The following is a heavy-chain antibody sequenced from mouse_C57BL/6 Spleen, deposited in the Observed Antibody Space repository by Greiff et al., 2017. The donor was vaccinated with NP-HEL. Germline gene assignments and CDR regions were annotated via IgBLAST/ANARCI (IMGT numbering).Heavy chain of an antibody. V-gene: IGHV1-63*01. CDR1: GYTFTNYW. J-gene: IGHJ2*01. Sequence: QVQLKESGAELVRPGTSVKMSCKASGYTFTNYWIGWAKQRPGHGLEWIGDIYPGGGYTNYNEKFKGKATLTADKSSSTAYMQFSSLTSEDSSIYYCARSRGDYWGQGTTLTVSS. CDR2: IYPGGGYT. CDR3: ARSRGDY.